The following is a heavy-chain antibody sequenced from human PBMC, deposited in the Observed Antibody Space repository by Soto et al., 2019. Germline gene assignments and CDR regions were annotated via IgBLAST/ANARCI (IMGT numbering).Heavy chain of an antibody. D-gene: IGHD3-22*01. Sequence: GGSLRLTGSASGFTFAYYAVSWVRQAAGKGLEPVAFIRSKTYGGTTEYAASVKGRFIISRDDSKSIAHLQMNSLKTEDTAVYYGNRDPHDGSGDYDYWGQRTLVTV. J-gene: IGHJ4*02. V-gene: IGHV3-49*04. CDR1: GFTFAYYA. CDR2: IRSKTYGGTT. CDR3: NRDPHDGSGDYDY.